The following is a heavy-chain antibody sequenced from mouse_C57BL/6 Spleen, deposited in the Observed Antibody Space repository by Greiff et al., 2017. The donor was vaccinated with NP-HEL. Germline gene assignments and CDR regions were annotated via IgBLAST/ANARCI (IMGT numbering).Heavy chain of an antibody. Sequence: VHVKQSGPELVKPGASVKISCKASGYSFTDYNINWVKQSNGKSLEWIGVINPNYGTTSYNQKFKGKATLTVDQSSSTAYMQLNSLTSEDSAVYYCARGGSSWYFDVWGTGTTVTVSS. J-gene: IGHJ1*03. CDR3: ARGGSSWYFDV. CDR2: INPNYGTT. CDR1: GYSFTDYN. D-gene: IGHD1-1*01. V-gene: IGHV1-39*01.